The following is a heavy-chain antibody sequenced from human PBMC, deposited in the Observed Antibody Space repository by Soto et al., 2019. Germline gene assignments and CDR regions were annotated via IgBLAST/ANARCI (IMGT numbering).Heavy chain of an antibody. D-gene: IGHD3-10*01. CDR3: ARGRASGSYSLLDY. Sequence: GASVKVSCKASGDTFTTYDINWVRQATGHGLEWMGWINPNSGNIGYAQRFQFRVTMTRDTAIRTAYMEVSSLRSDDTAVYYCARGRASGSYSLLDYWGQGTLVNVSS. J-gene: IGHJ4*02. V-gene: IGHV1-8*01. CDR1: GDTFTTYD. CDR2: INPNSGNI.